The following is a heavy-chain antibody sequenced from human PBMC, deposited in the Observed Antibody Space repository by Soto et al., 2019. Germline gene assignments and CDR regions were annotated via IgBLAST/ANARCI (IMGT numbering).Heavy chain of an antibody. CDR1: GSTFSNAL. D-gene: IGHD3-16*01. Sequence: GGFLRLSCAASGSTFSNALRNWVRQAPGKELEWVERIKSKTDGGTTDYAAPVKDRYTISRDDSKNTQYLQMKSLKTEKKAMKWMGRIDPSDSYTNYSPSFQGHVTISADKSISTAYLQWSSLKASDTAMYYCASLPPHYYDSSGWRDIWGQGTMVTVSS. V-gene: IGHV3-15*07. CDR2: IKSKTDGGTT. CDR3: GRIDPSDSYTNYSPSFQGHVTISADKSISTAYLQWSSLKASDTAMYYCASLPPHYYDSSGWRDI. J-gene: IGHJ3*02.